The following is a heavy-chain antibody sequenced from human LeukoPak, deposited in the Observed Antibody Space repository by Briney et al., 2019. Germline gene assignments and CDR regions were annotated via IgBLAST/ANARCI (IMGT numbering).Heavy chain of an antibody. D-gene: IGHD3-16*01. CDR3: AASSGVTLGRF. CDR2: IYYTGIT. CDR1: GGSIGSGSHY. Sequence: SETLSLTCTVSGGSIGSGSHYYQWIRQHPGKGLEWIGYIYYTGITSYNPSLKSRVTMSVDTSMNQVSLKVTSLTAADTAVYYCAASSGVTLGRFWGQGALVTVSS. J-gene: IGHJ4*02. V-gene: IGHV4-31*03.